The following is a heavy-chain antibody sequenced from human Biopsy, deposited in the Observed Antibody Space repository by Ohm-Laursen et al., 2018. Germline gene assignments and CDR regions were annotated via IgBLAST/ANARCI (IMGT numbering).Heavy chain of an antibody. V-gene: IGHV4-4*07. CDR3: ARGTGRYYVYGAFDI. CDR2: IYTSGTP. CDR1: GDSITNYY. D-gene: IGHD1-26*01. Sequence: SETLSLTCTASGDSITNYYWSWIRQPAGKGLQWNGRIYTSGTPNYNFSLESRHTLSGDTSKNQFSLNLRSLTAADTAVYYCARGTGRYYVYGAFDIWGQGTVVTVSS. J-gene: IGHJ3*02.